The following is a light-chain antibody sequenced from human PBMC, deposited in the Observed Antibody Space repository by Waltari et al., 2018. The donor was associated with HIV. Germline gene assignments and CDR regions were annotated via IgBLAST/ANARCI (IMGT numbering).Light chain of an antibody. CDR2: EVT. Sequence: QSALTQPASVSGSPGQSITISCTGTSRNVGSDDLVSWYQQHPGEAPKLIIYEVTKRPSGVSNRFSGSKSGNTASLTISGLQAEDEADYYCCSYAGNYTFVFGGGTKLTVL. CDR1: SRNVGSDDL. CDR3: CSYAGNYTFV. J-gene: IGLJ2*01. V-gene: IGLV2-23*02.